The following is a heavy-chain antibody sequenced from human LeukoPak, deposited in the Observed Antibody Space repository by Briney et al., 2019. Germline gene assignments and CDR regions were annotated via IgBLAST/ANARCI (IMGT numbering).Heavy chain of an antibody. J-gene: IGHJ4*02. V-gene: IGHV3-23*01. CDR2: ISGSGGST. CDR1: GFTFSSYA. Sequence: GGSLRLSCAASGFTFSSYAMSWVRQAPGKGLEWVSAISGSGGSTYYADSVKGRFTISRDNSKNTLYLQMNSLRAEDTAVYYCATKRPRDSSGYYYHHFGYWGQGTLVTVSS. D-gene: IGHD3-22*01. CDR3: ATKRPRDSSGYYYHHFGY.